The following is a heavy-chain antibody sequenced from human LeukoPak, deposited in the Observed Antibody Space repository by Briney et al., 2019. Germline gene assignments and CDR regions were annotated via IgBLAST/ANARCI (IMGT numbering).Heavy chain of an antibody. Sequence: TSETLSLTCAVSGGSISSYYWSWIRQPPEKGLEWIGYIYTSGSTNYHPSLKRRVTISVDTSKNQFSLKLNSVTAADTAVYYCARLDRFGANYYYTDVWGKGTPVTVSS. V-gene: IGHV4-4*09. CDR2: IYTSGST. J-gene: IGHJ6*03. CDR3: ARLDRFGANYYYTDV. CDR1: GGSISSYY. D-gene: IGHD3-10*01.